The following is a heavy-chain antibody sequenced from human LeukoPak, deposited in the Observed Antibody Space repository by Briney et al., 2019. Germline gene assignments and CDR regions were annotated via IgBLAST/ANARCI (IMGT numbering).Heavy chain of an antibody. V-gene: IGHV4-59*01. Sequence: SETLSLTCTVSGDSISSYYWNWIRQPPGKGLEWIGYIYYSGSTNYNPSLKSRVTISLDTSRNQFSLKLSSVTAADTAVYYCVRDVYGDYVNDAFDIWGQGTMVTVSS. CDR3: VRDVYGDYVNDAFDI. J-gene: IGHJ3*02. CDR2: IYYSGST. CDR1: GDSISSYY. D-gene: IGHD4-17*01.